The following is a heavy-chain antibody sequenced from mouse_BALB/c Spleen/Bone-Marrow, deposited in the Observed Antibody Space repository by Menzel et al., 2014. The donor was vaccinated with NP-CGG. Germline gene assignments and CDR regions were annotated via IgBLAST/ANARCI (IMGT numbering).Heavy chain of an antibody. CDR2: IDPSDSYT. Sequence: QVQLKESGAELVKPGASVKMSCKASGYTFTSYWMHWVKQRPGQGLEWIGTIDPSDSYTSYNQKFKSKATLTVDTSSSTAYMQLSSLTSDDSAVYYCSRDDYDGGYYFDYWGQGTPLTGSS. V-gene: IGHV1S127*01. D-gene: IGHD2-4*01. CDR1: GYTFTSYW. J-gene: IGHJ2*01. CDR3: SRDDYDGGYYFDY.